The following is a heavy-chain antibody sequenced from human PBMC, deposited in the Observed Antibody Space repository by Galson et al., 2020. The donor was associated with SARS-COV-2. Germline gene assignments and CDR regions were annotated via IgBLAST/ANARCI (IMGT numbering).Heavy chain of an antibody. Sequence: SGPTLVQPTQTLTLTCTFSGFSLSTSGVGVAWIRQPPGKALEWLALIYWNDDKHYSPSLKSRLTIPKDTPKNQVVLKMTNMDPVDTGTYYCAESYDYDRSGYYYNTNWFDPWGQGTLVTVSS. CDR1: GFSLSTSGVG. V-gene: IGHV2-5*04. CDR2: IYWNDDK. D-gene: IGHD3-22*01. CDR3: AESYDYDRSGYYYNTNWFDP. J-gene: IGHJ5*02.